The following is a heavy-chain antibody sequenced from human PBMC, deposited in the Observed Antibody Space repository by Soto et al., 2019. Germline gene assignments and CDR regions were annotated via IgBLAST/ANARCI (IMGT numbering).Heavy chain of an antibody. CDR3: AKDMNTMEQRIQLWSYYYYYYMDV. J-gene: IGHJ6*03. V-gene: IGHV3-23*01. CDR2: ISGSGGST. Sequence: GGSLRLSCAASGFTFSSYAMSWVRQAPGKGLEWVSAISGSGGSTYYADSVKGRFTISRDNSKNTLYLQMNSLRAEDTAVYYCAKDMNTMEQRIQLWSYYYYYYMDVWGKGTTVTVSS. CDR1: GFTFSSYA. D-gene: IGHD5-18*01.